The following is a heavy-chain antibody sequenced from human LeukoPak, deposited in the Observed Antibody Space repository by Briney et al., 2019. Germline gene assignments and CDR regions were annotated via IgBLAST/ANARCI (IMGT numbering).Heavy chain of an antibody. CDR3: AAGYYSSWSYFNY. CDR2: IVVGTGST. D-gene: IGHD6-13*01. V-gene: IGHV1-58*02. J-gene: IGHJ4*02. Sequence: GTSVKVSCKASGITFSTSAMQWVRQARGQRLEWVGWIVVGTGSTNYAQKFQERVTITRDMSTSTVYMELSGLRSDDMAVYYCAAGYYSSWSYFNYWGQGTLVTVSS. CDR1: GITFSTSA.